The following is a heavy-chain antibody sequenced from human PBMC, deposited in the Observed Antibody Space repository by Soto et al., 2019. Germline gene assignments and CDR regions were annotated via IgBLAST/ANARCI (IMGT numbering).Heavy chain of an antibody. CDR1: GFTFSSYG. J-gene: IGHJ4*02. CDR3: AKEVDTAMSTRENYFDY. Sequence: GGSLRLSCAASGFTFSSYGMHWVRQAPGKGLEWVAVISYDGSNKYYADSVKGRFTISRDNSKNTLYLQMNSLRAEDTAVYYCAKEVDTAMSTRENYFDYWGQGTLVTVSS. D-gene: IGHD5-18*01. CDR2: ISYDGSNK. V-gene: IGHV3-30*18.